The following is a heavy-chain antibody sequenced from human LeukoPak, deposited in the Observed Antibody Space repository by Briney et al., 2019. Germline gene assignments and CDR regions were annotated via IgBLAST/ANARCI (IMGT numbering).Heavy chain of an antibody. J-gene: IGHJ5*02. Sequence: EASVKVSCKASGYTFTSYYMHWVRQAPGQGLEWMGKITPVIDVSKYAQKFQGRLTITADKSTATVYMELSGLKSDDTTVYYCARVNLRGSQYNWFDPWGQGTLVTVSS. D-gene: IGHD1-26*01. CDR1: GYTFTSYY. CDR3: ARVNLRGSQYNWFDP. CDR2: ITPVIDVS. V-gene: IGHV1-2*02.